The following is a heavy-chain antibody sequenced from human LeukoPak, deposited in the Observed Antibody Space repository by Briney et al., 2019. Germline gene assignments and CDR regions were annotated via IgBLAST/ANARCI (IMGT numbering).Heavy chain of an antibody. CDR3: VRDSPSGFFDL. D-gene: IGHD6-19*01. CDR2: INPDGTVT. V-gene: IGHV3-74*01. CDR1: GFTFSSYW. J-gene: IGHJ2*01. Sequence: GRSLRLSCAASGFTFSSYWMHWVRQAPGKGLVWVSPINPDGTVTTYADSVKGRFTISRDNARNTLYLQMNSLRVEDTAVYYCVRDSPSGFFDLWGRGTLVTVSS.